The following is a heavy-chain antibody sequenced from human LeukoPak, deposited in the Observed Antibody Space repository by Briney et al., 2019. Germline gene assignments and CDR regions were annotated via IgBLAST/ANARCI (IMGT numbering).Heavy chain of an antibody. CDR1: GFTFSSYS. D-gene: IGHD3-22*01. J-gene: IGHJ3*02. V-gene: IGHV3-21*01. Sequence: GGSLRLSCAASGFTFSSYSTNWVRQAPGKGLEWVSSISSSSSYIYYADSVKGRFTISRDNAKNSLYLQMNSLRAEDTAVYYCARGDSMGAFDIWGQGTMVTVSS. CDR3: ARGDSMGAFDI. CDR2: ISSSSSYI.